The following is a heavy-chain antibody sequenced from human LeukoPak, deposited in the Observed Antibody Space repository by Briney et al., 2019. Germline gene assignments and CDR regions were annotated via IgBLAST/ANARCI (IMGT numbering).Heavy chain of an antibody. CDR1: GGTFSSYA. CDR3: ARGTTYYFDY. D-gene: IGHD1-1*01. CDR2: IIPILGIA. V-gene: IGHV1-69*04. Sequence: SVKVSCKASGGTFSSYAISWVRQAPGQGLEWMGRIIPILGIANYAQKFQGRVTITADKSTSTAYMELSNLRSEDTAVYYCARGTTYYFDYWGQGTLVTVSS. J-gene: IGHJ4*02.